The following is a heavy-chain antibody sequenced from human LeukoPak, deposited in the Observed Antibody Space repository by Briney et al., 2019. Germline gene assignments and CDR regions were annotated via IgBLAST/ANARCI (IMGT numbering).Heavy chain of an antibody. Sequence: ASVKVSCKASGYTFTSYGISWVRQAPGQGLEWMGWISAYNGNTNYAQKLQGRVTMTTDTSTSTAYMELRSLRSDDTAVYYCARVYFQTWDHDYGDSESAFDIWGQGTMVTVSS. CDR1: GYTFTSYG. V-gene: IGHV1-18*01. D-gene: IGHD4-17*01. J-gene: IGHJ3*02. CDR2: ISAYNGNT. CDR3: ARVYFQTWDHDYGDSESAFDI.